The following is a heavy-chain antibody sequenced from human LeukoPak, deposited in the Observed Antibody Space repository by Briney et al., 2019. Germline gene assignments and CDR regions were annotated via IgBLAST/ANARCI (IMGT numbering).Heavy chain of an antibody. J-gene: IGHJ6*03. D-gene: IGHD3-10*01. CDR3: AREAYDSGSFRTDYYYMDV. Sequence: ASVKVSCKASGYTFTGYYMNWVRQAPGQGLEWMGWISPNSGGTNYAQKFQGRVTMARDTSINTAYMELSRLRSDDTAVYYCAREAYDSGSFRTDYYYMDVWGKGTTVTISS. CDR1: GYTFTGYY. V-gene: IGHV1-2*02. CDR2: ISPNSGGT.